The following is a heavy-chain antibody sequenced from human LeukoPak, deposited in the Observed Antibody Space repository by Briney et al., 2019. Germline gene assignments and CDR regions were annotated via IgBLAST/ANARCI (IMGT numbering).Heavy chain of an antibody. Sequence: GGSLRLSCAASGFTFSNYEMYWVRQGPGKGLEWVSYISSSGDTIYYADSVKGRFTISRDNAKNSLHLQMNSLKAEDTAVYYCARIVMGTRDYWGQGTLVTVSS. CDR1: GFTFSNYE. CDR2: ISSSGDTI. CDR3: ARIVMGTRDY. V-gene: IGHV3-48*03. J-gene: IGHJ4*02. D-gene: IGHD3-22*01.